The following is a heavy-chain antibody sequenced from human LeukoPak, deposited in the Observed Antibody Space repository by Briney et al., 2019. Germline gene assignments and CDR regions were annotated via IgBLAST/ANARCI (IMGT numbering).Heavy chain of an antibody. V-gene: IGHV1-24*01. CDR1: GYTFTSYD. CDR3: ATDPTQKVVTAIP. CDR2: FDPEDGET. D-gene: IGHD2-21*02. Sequence: GASVKVSCKASGYTFTSYDINWVRQATGQGLEWMGGFDPEDGETIYAQKFQGRVTMTEDTSTDTAYMELSSLRSEDTAVYYCATDPTQKVVTAIPWGQGTLVTVSS. J-gene: IGHJ5*02.